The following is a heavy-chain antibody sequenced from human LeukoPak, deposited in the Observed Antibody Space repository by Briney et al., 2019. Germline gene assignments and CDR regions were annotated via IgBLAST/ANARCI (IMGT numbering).Heavy chain of an antibody. Sequence: GASVKVSCKASGYTFTMYYIHGVRQAPGQGLEWMGMINPSDGATTYAQRFQGRVTMTRDMSTTTVYMDQRSLRSEAPDVHLCAREDRGGLSGNLGGLFASYYTYYYMDVWGRGTTVTVSS. D-gene: IGHD3-16*01. V-gene: IGHV1-46*01. CDR3: AREDRGGLSGNLGGLFASYYTYYYMDV. CDR2: INPSDGAT. J-gene: IGHJ6*03. CDR1: GYTFTMYY.